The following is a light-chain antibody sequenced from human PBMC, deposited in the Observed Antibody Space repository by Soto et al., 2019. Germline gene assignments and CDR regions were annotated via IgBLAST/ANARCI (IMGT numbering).Light chain of an antibody. Sequence: DIVMTQSPDSLTVSLGESATITCKASQSVLYSSNNKNYIAWYQQKPGQPPKLLIYWASSREPGVPERFSGSGSGTDFTLSISSLQAEDVAAYYCQQYYNIPHTFGQGTKLEIK. CDR3: QQYYNIPHT. J-gene: IGKJ2*01. CDR1: QSVLYSSNNKNY. CDR2: WAS. V-gene: IGKV4-1*01.